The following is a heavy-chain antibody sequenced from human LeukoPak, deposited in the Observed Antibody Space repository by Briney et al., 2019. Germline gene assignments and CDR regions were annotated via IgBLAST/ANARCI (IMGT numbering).Heavy chain of an antibody. V-gene: IGHV4-59*01. J-gene: IGHJ5*02. CDR3: ASGPVNCTNGVCYRGNWFDP. CDR1: GGSISSYY. D-gene: IGHD2-8*01. CDR2: IYYSGST. Sequence: SETLSLTCTVSGGSISSYYWSWIRQPPGKGLEWIGYIYYSGSTNYNPSLKGRVTISVDTSKNQFSLKLSSVTAADTAVYYCASGPVNCTNGVCYRGNWFDPWGQGTLVTVSS.